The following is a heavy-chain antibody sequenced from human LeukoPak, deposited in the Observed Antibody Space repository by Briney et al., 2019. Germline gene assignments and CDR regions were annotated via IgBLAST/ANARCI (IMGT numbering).Heavy chain of an antibody. J-gene: IGHJ5*02. CDR3: ARVYYASWSGQPLSQHWLDP. D-gene: IGHD3-3*01. Sequence: PGGPLRLSCTASGFTFRDYYVTWIRQAPGKGLEWVSYIRSTGSSTAYADSVKGRFAISRDNAKNSLYLQMNGLRVEDTAIYYCARVYYASWSGQPLSQHWLDPWGQGTLVTVSS. CDR1: GFTFRDYY. CDR2: IRSTGSST. V-gene: IGHV3-11*04.